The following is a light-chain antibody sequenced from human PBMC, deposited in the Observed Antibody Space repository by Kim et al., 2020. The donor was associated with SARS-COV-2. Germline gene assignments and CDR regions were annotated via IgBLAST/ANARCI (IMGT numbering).Light chain of an antibody. CDR1: QGINNY. CDR3: QQYSSYPIT. CDR2: GAS. J-gene: IGKJ5*01. V-gene: IGKV1-16*02. Sequence: DIQMTQSPSSLSASVGDRVTITCRASQGINNYLAWFQQKPGKAPKSLIYGASSLQIGVPSKFSGSGSGTDFNLTIISLRTEDFATYYCQQYSSYPITFGQGTRLEIK.